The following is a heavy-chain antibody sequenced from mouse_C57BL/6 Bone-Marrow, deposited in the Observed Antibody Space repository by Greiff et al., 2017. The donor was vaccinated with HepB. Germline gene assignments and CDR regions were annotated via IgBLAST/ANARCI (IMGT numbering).Heavy chain of an antibody. D-gene: IGHD1-1*01. J-gene: IGHJ1*03. V-gene: IGHV2-9-1*01. CDR2: IWTGGGT. CDR3: ARNFDYGSSYGFDV. CDR1: GFSLTSYA. Sequence: VQLKESGPGLVAPSQRLSITCTVSGFSLTSYAISWVRQPPGKGLEWLGVIWTGGGTNYNSALKSRLSISKDNSKSQVFLKMNSLQTDDTARYYCARNFDYGSSYGFDVWGTGTTVTVSS.